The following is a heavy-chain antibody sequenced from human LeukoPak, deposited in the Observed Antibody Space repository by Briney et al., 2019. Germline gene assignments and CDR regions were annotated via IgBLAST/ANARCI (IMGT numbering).Heavy chain of an antibody. CDR2: IYYSGST. J-gene: IGHJ4*02. D-gene: IGHD3-10*01. CDR3: ARGDYGSGPLDY. Sequence: SETLSLTCTVSGGSTSSYYWSWIRQPPGKGLEWIGYIYYSGSTNYNPSLKSRVTISVDTSKNQFSLKLSSVTAADTAVYYCARGDYGSGPLDYWGQGTLVTVSS. V-gene: IGHV4-59*01. CDR1: GGSTSSYY.